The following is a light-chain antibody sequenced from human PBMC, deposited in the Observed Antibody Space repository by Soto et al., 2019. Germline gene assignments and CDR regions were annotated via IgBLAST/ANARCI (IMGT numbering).Light chain of an antibody. V-gene: IGKV2-30*01. CDR1: QSLVYSDGNAY. CDR2: KVS. CDR3: MQGTHWPPYT. Sequence: DVVMTQSPLSLPVTLGQPASISCRSSQSLVYSDGNAYLNWFHQRPGQSPRRLIYKVSYRDSGVPDRFSGSGSGTDFTVKISRVEAGDVGVYYCMQGTHWPPYTFGQGTKLEI. J-gene: IGKJ2*01.